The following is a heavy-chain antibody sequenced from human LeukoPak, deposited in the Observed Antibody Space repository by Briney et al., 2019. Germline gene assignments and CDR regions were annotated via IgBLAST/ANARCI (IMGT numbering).Heavy chain of an antibody. CDR2: ISGPGTRT. CDR3: AKDLSSSWPDWFDP. J-gene: IGHJ5*02. D-gene: IGHD6-13*01. V-gene: IGHV3-23*01. Sequence: GGSLRLSCVGSGFTFSGYAMSWVRQAPGKGLEWVSSISGPGTRTYYAESVKGRFIISRDNSKNTLYVQMNSLRAEDTAVYYCAKDLSSSWPDWFDPWGQGTLVTVSS. CDR1: GFTFSGYA.